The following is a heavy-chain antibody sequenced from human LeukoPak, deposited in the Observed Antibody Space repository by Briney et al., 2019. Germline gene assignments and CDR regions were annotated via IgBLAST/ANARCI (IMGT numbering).Heavy chain of an antibody. CDR3: ARLGSYNYFDY. J-gene: IGHJ4*02. CDR1: GYTFTNYD. V-gene: IGHV1-8*01. Sequence: ASVKVSCKASGYTFTNYDINWVRQATGQGLEWMGWMNPNSGNTGFAQKFQGRVTMTRNTSISTAYMELSSLRSEDTAVYYCARLGSYNYFDYWGQGTLVTVSS. CDR2: MNPNSGNT. D-gene: IGHD1-26*01.